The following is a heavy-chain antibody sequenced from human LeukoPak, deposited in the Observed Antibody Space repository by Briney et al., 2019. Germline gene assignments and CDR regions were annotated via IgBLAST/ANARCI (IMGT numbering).Heavy chain of an antibody. D-gene: IGHD2-8*01. CDR3: ARDSIVRGNIGNDMDV. CDR1: GFTFSDYY. V-gene: IGHV3-11*01. Sequence: GGSLRLSCAASGFTFSDYYMSWIRQAPGKGLEWVSYISHSGRAMYYADSVKGRFTISRDNAKNSLYLQMNSLRAGDTAVYYCARDSIVRGNIGNDMDVWGKGTTVTVSS. J-gene: IGHJ6*03. CDR2: ISHSGRAM.